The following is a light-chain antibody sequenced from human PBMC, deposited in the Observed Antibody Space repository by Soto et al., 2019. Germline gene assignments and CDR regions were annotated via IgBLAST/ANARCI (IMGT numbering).Light chain of an antibody. CDR1: QSVSSN. CDR2: GAS. CDR3: QQYNNWPPLT. J-gene: IGKJ4*02. Sequence: EIVMTQSPATLSVSPGERATLSCRASQSVSSNFAWYQQKPGQAPRLLIYGASTRATGIPARFSGSGSGTAFTLTISSLQSEDFAVYYWQQYNNWPPLTFGGGTKVEI. V-gene: IGKV3-15*01.